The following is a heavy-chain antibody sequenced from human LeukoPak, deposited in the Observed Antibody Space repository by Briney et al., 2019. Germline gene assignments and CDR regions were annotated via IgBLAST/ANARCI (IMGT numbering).Heavy chain of an antibody. CDR3: AGDGLQSYYYYGMDV. J-gene: IGHJ6*02. D-gene: IGHD4-11*01. V-gene: IGHV3-30-3*01. CDR2: ISYDGSNK. CDR1: GFTFSSYA. Sequence: GRSLRLSCAASGFTFSSYAMHWVRQAPGKGLDWVAVISYDGSNKYYADSLKGRFTISRDNSKNTLYLQMNSLRAEDTAVYYCAGDGLQSYYYYGMDVWGQGTTVTVSS.